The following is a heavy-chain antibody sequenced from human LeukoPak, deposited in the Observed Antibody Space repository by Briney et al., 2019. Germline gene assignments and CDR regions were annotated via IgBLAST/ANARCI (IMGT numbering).Heavy chain of an antibody. D-gene: IGHD5-12*01. V-gene: IGHV4-30-4*01. Sequence: SQTLSLTCTVSGGSISSGDYYWSWIRQPPGKGLEWIGYIYYSGSTYYNPSLKSRVTTSVDTSKNQFSLKLSSVTAADTAVYYCARDLQGGFFDYWGQGTLVTVSS. CDR3: ARDLQGGFFDY. J-gene: IGHJ4*02. CDR2: IYYSGST. CDR1: GGSISSGDYY.